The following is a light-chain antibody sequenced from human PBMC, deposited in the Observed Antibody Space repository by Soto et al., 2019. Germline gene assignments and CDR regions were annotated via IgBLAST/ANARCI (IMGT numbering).Light chain of an antibody. V-gene: IGKV2-28*01. CDR2: LGS. CDR1: HSLLHSNGYNY. Sequence: DLVMTQSPLSLPVTPGEPASISCRSSHSLLHSNGYNYLDWYLQKPGQSPQLLIYLGSNRASGVPDRFSGSGSGTDFTLKISRVEAEDVGVYYCMQPLQSWTFGQGTKVDI. CDR3: MQPLQSWT. J-gene: IGKJ1*01.